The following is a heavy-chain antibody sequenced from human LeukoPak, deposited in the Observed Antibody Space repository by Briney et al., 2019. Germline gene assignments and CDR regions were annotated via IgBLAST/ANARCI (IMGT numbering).Heavy chain of an antibody. Sequence: GGSLRLSCAVSGFTFGTYGMHWVRQAPGKGLEWVAVISYDASDKYYADSVKGRFTISRDNSKHTLYLQMNSLRVEDTAVYYCAKDLLSASWCRDYGLDVWGQGTTVTVSS. CDR1: GFTFGTYG. CDR2: ISYDASDK. J-gene: IGHJ6*02. D-gene: IGHD6-13*01. V-gene: IGHV3-30*18. CDR3: AKDLLSASWCRDYGLDV.